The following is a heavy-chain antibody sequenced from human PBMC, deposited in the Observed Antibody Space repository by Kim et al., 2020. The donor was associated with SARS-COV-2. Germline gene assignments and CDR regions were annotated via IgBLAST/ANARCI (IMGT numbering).Heavy chain of an antibody. CDR2: IYYSGHT. CDR1: GGSISNYY. CDR3: ARKGYAHDGFDI. J-gene: IGHJ3*02. Sequence: PSETLSLTCTVSGGSISNYYWGWVRQPPGRGLECIAYIYYSGHTNYNPSLKSRVTISVDTSKNQFSLKLTSVTAADTAVYYCARKGYAHDGFDIWGPGTMVTVSS. V-gene: IGHV4-59*13. D-gene: IGHD5-18*01.